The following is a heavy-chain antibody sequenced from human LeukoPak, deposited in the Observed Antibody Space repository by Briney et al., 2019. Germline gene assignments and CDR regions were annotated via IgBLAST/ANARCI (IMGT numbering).Heavy chain of an antibody. CDR3: ARVRFDDSSGYRDY. V-gene: IGHV3-23*01. Sequence: GGSLRLSCAASGFTFSSYAMSWVRQAPGKGLEWVSAISGSGGSTYYADSVKGRFTISRDNSKNTLYLQMNSLRAEDTAVYYCARVRFDDSSGYRDYWGQGTLVTVSS. J-gene: IGHJ4*02. D-gene: IGHD3-22*01. CDR1: GFTFSSYA. CDR2: ISGSGGST.